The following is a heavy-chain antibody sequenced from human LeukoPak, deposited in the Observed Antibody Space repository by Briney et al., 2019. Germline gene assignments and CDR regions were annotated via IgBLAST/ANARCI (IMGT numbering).Heavy chain of an antibody. CDR2: INPSGGST. Sequence: ASVKVSCKASGYTFTSYYMHWVRQAPGQGLEWMGIINPSGGSTSYAQKFQGRVTTTRDTSTSTVYMELSSLRSEDTAVYYCARVLGWYYDSSGYSRAFDYWGQGTLVTVSS. V-gene: IGHV1-46*01. CDR1: GYTFTSYY. CDR3: ARVLGWYYDSSGYSRAFDY. D-gene: IGHD3-22*01. J-gene: IGHJ4*02.